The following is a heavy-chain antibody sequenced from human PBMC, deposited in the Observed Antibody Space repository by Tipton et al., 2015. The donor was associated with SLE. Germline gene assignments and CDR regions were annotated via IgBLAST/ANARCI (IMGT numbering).Heavy chain of an antibody. CDR2: ISWNSGSI. D-gene: IGHD3-10*01. J-gene: IGHJ4*02. CDR1: GFTFDDYA. V-gene: IGHV3-9*01. Sequence: SLRLSCAASGFTFDDYAMHWVRQAPGKGLEWASGISWNSGSIGYADSVKGRFTISRDNAKNSLYLQMNSLRAEDTALYYCAKAGYGSGSSFDYWGQGTLVTVSS. CDR3: AKAGYGSGSSFDY.